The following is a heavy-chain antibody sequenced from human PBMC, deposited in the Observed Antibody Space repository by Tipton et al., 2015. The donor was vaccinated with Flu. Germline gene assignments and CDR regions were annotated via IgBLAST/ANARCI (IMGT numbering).Heavy chain of an antibody. J-gene: IGHJ5*02. CDR3: ARGGASSQWFDP. D-gene: IGHD6-6*01. V-gene: IGHV4-59*01. CDR2: IHYSGDT. Sequence: TLSLTCTVSGGSISDNYWSWIRQPPGRGLEWIGYIHYSGDTKYNPSLEGRVTILVDTSKNQFSLNLRSLTAADTAVYYCARGGASSQWFDPWGQGTLVTVSS. CDR1: GGSISDNY.